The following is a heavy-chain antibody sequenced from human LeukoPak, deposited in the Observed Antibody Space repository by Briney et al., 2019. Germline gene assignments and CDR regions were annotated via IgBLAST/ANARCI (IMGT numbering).Heavy chain of an antibody. J-gene: IGHJ4*02. V-gene: IGHV4-59*01. D-gene: IGHD6-6*01. CDR2: ISYSGST. CDR1: GGSISSYY. Sequence: SETLSLTCTVSGGSISSYYRSWIRQPPGKGLEWIAYISYSGSTNYNPSLKSRVTLSIDTSKNQFSLKLSSVTAADTAVYYCAREEYTSSPWGYWGQGTLVTVSS. CDR3: AREEYTSSPWGY.